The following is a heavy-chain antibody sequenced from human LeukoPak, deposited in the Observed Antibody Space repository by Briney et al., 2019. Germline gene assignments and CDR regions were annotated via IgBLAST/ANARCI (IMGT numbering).Heavy chain of an antibody. D-gene: IGHD6-13*01. CDR3: AVEPSSSWLTSFDY. CDR2: IYYSGRT. Sequence: SETLSLTCSVSGASISSYYWSWIRQPPGKGLEWIGYIYYSGRTSYNPSLKSRVTISVDTSKNQFSLKLSSVTAADTAVYYCAVEPSSSWLTSFDYWGQGTLVTVSS. CDR1: GASISSYY. V-gene: IGHV4-59*12. J-gene: IGHJ4*02.